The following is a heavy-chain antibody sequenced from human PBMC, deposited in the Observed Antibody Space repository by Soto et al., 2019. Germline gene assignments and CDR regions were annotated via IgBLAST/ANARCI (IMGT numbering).Heavy chain of an antibody. Sequence: QVQLVESGGGVVQPGRSLRLSCAASGFTFSSYGMHWVRQAPGKGLEWVAVISYDGSNKYYADSVKGRFTISRDNSKNTLYLQMNSLRAEDTAVYYCAKDVGSSGYYPFDYWGQGTLVTVSS. CDR2: ISYDGSNK. D-gene: IGHD3-22*01. V-gene: IGHV3-30*18. CDR3: AKDVGSSGYYPFDY. J-gene: IGHJ4*02. CDR1: GFTFSSYG.